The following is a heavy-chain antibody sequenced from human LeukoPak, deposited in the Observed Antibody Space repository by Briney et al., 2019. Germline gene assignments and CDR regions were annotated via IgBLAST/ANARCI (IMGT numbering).Heavy chain of an antibody. CDR3: AKDQGALIVGAHRPLDY. CDR1: GFTFSSYG. V-gene: IGHV3-30*18. D-gene: IGHD1-26*01. J-gene: IGHJ4*02. Sequence: GRSLRLSCAASGFTFSSYGMHWVRQAPGKGLEWVAVIWYGGSNKYYADSVKGRFTISRDNSKNTLYLQMNSLRAEDTAVYYCAKDQGALIVGAHRPLDYWGQGTLVTVSS. CDR2: IWYGGSNK.